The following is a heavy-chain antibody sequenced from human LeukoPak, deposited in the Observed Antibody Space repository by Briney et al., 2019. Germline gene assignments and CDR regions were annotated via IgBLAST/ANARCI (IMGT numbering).Heavy chain of an antibody. J-gene: IGHJ4*02. CDR3: AKDDSSSSWAGYFDY. V-gene: IGHV3-43D*03. CDR2: ITWDGGST. Sequence: PGGSLRLSCAASGFNFDDYAMHWARQAPGKGLEWVSLITWDGGSTYYADSVKGRFTISRDSSTDSLYLQMNSLRGEDTALYYCAKDDSSSSWAGYFDYWGQGTLVTVSS. CDR1: GFNFDDYA. D-gene: IGHD6-6*01.